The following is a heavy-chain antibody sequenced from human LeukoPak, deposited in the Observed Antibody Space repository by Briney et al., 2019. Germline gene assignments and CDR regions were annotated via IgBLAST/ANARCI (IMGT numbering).Heavy chain of an antibody. CDR2: IKSKTDGGTT. D-gene: IGHD6-19*01. Sequence: GGSLRLPCAASGFTFSNVWMRWVRQAPGKGLEWVGRIKSKTDGGTTDYAAPVKGRFTISRDDSKNTLYLQMNSLKPEDTAVYYCTTDSYSSGWDWGQGTLVTVSS. CDR1: GFTFSNVW. V-gene: IGHV3-15*01. J-gene: IGHJ4*02. CDR3: TTDSYSSGWD.